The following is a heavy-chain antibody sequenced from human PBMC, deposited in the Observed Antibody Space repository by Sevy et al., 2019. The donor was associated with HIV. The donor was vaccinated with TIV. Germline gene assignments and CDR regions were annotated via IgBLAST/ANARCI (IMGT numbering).Heavy chain of an antibody. Sequence: SETLSLSCSVSGGSVSSGTYYWSWIRQPPGKGLEWIGHIYKTGSTNYKLSLQSRVTISVDTSTNLFSLRRRSVTAADTAVYYCARVPRGQLWYSGSLGGYYYHMDVWGKGTTVTVSS. CDR3: ARVPRGQLWYSGSLGGYYYHMDV. CDR1: GGSVSSGTYY. J-gene: IGHJ6*03. CDR2: IYKTGST. D-gene: IGHD3-16*01. V-gene: IGHV4-61*01.